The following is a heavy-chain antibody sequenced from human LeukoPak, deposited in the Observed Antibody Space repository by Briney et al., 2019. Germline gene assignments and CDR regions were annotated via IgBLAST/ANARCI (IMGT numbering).Heavy chain of an antibody. CDR3: AKDFVGYRDY. V-gene: IGHV3-23*01. CDR2: ISGSGGST. Sequence: PGGSLRLSCAASGFTFSSYAMSWVRQAPGKGLKWVSVISGSGGSTYYADSVKGRFTISRDNSKNTLYLQMNSLRAEDTAVYYCAKDFVGYRDYWGQGTLVTVSS. CDR1: GFTFSSYA. J-gene: IGHJ4*02. D-gene: IGHD3-16*02.